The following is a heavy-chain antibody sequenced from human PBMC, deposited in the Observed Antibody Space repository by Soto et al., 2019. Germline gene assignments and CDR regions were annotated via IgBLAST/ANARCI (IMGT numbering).Heavy chain of an antibody. CDR2: IYPGDSDT. V-gene: IGHV5-51*01. CDR1: GYTFTSYW. Sequence: GESLKISCKASGYTFTSYWNGWVRQMPGKGLEWMGIIYPGDSDTRYSPSFQGQVTISADKSISTAYLQWSSLKASDTAMYYCARLRGWLQTHSYYFAYWGQGALVTVSS. CDR3: ARLRGWLQTHSYYFAY. J-gene: IGHJ4*02. D-gene: IGHD5-12*01.